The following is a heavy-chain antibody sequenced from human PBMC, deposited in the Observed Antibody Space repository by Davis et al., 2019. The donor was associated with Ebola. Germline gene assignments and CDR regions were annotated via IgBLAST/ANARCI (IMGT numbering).Heavy chain of an antibody. J-gene: IGHJ4*02. D-gene: IGHD3-3*01. CDR3: TTSTHGDFWSGYYSYYFDY. CDR1: GFTFNNAW. Sequence: PGGSLRLSCAASGFTFNNAWMNWVRQAPGKGLEWVGRIKSKTNGGTTDYAAPVKGRFTISRDDSKNTLYLQMNSLKTEDTAVYYCTTSTHGDFWSGYYSYYFDYWGQGTLVTVSS. CDR2: IKSKTNGGTT. V-gene: IGHV3-15*07.